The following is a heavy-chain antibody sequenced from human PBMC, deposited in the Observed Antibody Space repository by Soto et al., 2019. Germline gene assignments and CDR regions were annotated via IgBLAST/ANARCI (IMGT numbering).Heavy chain of an antibody. V-gene: IGHV1-8*01. D-gene: IGHD3-3*01. CDR3: ARERKFDFWRKGLDV. CDR1: GYTFTSHD. CDR2: MDPNSGVT. J-gene: IGHJ6*02. Sequence: VKVSCKASGYTFTSHDIKWVRQATGQGLAWMGWMDPNSGVTGYAQKFQGRVTMTRNTSTNTAHMELSSLRSDDTAVYYCARERKFDFWRKGLDVWGQGTTVTVSS.